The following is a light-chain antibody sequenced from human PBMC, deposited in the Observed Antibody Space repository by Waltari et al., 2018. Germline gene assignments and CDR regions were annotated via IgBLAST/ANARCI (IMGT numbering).Light chain of an antibody. CDR1: SSNIGRNY. CDR3: AAWDDSLSGYV. V-gene: IGLV1-47*01. Sequence: QSVLTQPPSASGTPGQRVTISCSGSSSNIGRNYVYWYQQLPGTAPKLHIYRNNQLPSGVPDRLSGSKSGTSASLAISGLRTEDEADYYCAAWDDSLSGYVFGTGTKVTVL. CDR2: RNN. J-gene: IGLJ1*01.